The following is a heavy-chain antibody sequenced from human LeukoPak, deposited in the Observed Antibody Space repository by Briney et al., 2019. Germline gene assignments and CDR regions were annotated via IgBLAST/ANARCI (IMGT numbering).Heavy chain of an antibody. V-gene: IGHV4-39*01. J-gene: IGHJ6*03. CDR1: GGSISSSSYY. D-gene: IGHD2-15*01. CDR2: IYYSGST. Sequence: PSETLSLTCSVSGGSISSSSYYWGWIRQPPGKGLEWIGSIYYSGSTYYNSSLKSRVTISVDTSKNQFSLKLSSATAADTAVYYCARVALGECSGGSCYSGYYYMDVWGKGTTVTVPS. CDR3: ARVALGECSGGSCYSGYYYMDV.